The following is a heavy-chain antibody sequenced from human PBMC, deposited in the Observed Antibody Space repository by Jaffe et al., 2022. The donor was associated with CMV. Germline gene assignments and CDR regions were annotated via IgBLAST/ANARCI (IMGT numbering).Heavy chain of an antibody. CDR3: AREFVDTAMVIDY. CDR2: ISSNGGST. V-gene: IGHV3-64*01. J-gene: IGHJ4*02. Sequence: EVQLVESGGGLVQPGGSLRLSCAASGFTFSSYAMHWVRQAPGKGLEYVSAISSNGGSTYYANSVKGRFTISRDNSKNTLYLQMGSLRAEDMAVYYCAREFVDTAMVIDYWGQGTLVTVSS. D-gene: IGHD5-18*01. CDR1: GFTFSSYA.